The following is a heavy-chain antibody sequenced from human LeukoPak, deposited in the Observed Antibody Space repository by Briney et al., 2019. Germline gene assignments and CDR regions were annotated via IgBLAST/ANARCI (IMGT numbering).Heavy chain of an antibody. CDR3: ARYGGNSKGGFDP. J-gene: IGHJ5*02. V-gene: IGHV4-59*01. Sequence: SETLSLTCTVSGGSISSYYWSWIRQPPAKGLEWMGNIYNRGGTNYNPSLKSQVTTSVDTSKNQFSLMLPSVTAADTAVYYCARYGGNSKGGFDPWGQGTLVTVSS. CDR1: GGSISSYY. CDR2: IYNRGGT. D-gene: IGHD4-23*01.